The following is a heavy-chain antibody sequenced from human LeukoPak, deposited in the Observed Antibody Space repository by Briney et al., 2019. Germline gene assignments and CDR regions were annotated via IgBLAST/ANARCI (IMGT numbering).Heavy chain of an antibody. CDR3: ARSSRGSSSISVYYYYMDV. Sequence: SETLSLTCTVSGGSISSYYWSWIRQPAGKGLEWIRRIYTSGSTNYNPSLKSRVTMSVDTSKNQFSLKLSSVTAADTAVYYCARSSRGSSSISVYYYYMDVWGKGTTVTVSS. V-gene: IGHV4-4*07. CDR1: GGSISSYY. J-gene: IGHJ6*03. CDR2: IYTSGST. D-gene: IGHD6-6*01.